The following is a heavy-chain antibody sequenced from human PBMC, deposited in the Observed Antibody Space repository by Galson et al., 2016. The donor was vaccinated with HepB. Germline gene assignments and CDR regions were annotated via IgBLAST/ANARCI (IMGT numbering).Heavy chain of an antibody. J-gene: IGHJ5*02. CDR2: IDPRDSDT. CDR3: ARLRQYSGSWCGWFDP. V-gene: IGHV5-51*01. D-gene: IGHD6-13*01. CDR1: GYSFSNYW. Sequence: QSGAEVKKPGESLKISCKGSGYSFSNYWIGWVRQMPGKGLEWMGVIDPRDSDTRYSPLFQGQVTISADKSITTAYLQWTSLRASDSAMYYCARLRQYSGSWCGWFDPWGQGTLVTVSS.